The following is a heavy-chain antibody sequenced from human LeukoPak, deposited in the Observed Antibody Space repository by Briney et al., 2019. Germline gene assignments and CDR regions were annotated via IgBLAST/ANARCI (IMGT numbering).Heavy chain of an antibody. CDR2: ISNSGSTI. D-gene: IGHD6-19*01. CDR1: GFTFSSYW. CDR3: ARKAVAFDY. V-gene: IGHV3-48*04. Sequence: GGSLRLSCAASGFTFSSYWMHWVRQAPGKGLVWVSYISNSGSTIDYADSVKGRFTISRDNAKNSLYLQMNSLRAEDTAVYYCARKAVAFDYWGQGTLVTVSS. J-gene: IGHJ4*02.